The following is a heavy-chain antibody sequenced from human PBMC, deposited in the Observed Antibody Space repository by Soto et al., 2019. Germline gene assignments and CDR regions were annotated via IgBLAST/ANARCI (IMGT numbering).Heavy chain of an antibody. J-gene: IGHJ4*01. CDR3: ARGGITVFGVIDY. D-gene: IGHD3-3*01. CDR1: AYNFSAYY. CDR2: IHSKSGGT. V-gene: IGHV1-2*02. Sequence: ASVKVSCKASAYNFSAYYEHWVRQAPGQGLEWMGWIHSKSGGTNYAQKFQGRVTMTRDTSISTAYMELSRLTYDDTAVYYCARGGITVFGVIDYWG.